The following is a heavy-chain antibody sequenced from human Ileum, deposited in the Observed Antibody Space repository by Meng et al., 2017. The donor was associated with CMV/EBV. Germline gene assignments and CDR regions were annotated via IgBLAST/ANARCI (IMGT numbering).Heavy chain of an antibody. CDR3: TKDQWGSSSSLTGMDV. V-gene: IGHV3-30*04. CDR2: VSFDGRNQ. Sequence: GESLKISCAASGFAFSTYSMHWVRQAPGKGLEWVAHVSFDGRNQYYADPMKGRFTISRDNSKNMLVLQVESLRAEDTGVYYCTKDQWGSSSSLTGMDVWGQGTTVTVSS. CDR1: GFAFSTYS. D-gene: IGHD6-6*01. J-gene: IGHJ6*02.